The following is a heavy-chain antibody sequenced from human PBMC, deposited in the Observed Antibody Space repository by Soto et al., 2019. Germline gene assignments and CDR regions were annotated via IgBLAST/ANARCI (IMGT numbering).Heavy chain of an antibody. J-gene: IGHJ5*02. CDR1: GFTFSSYA. CDR3: AKDGYDFWSGYYTNWFDP. V-gene: IGHV3-23*01. CDR2: ISGSGGST. Sequence: GGSLRLSCAASGFTFSSYAMSWVRQAPGKGLEWVSAISGSGGSTYYADSVKGRFTISRDNSKNTLYLQMNSLRAEDTAVYYCAKDGYDFWSGYYTNWFDPWGQGTLVTVSS. D-gene: IGHD3-3*01.